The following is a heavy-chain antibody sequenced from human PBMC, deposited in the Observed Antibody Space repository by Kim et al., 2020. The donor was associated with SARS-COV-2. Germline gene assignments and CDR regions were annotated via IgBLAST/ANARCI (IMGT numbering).Heavy chain of an antibody. Sequence: NPSLKIRVAILLDTSNNQFSLKLISVTAADTAVYYFARYLGGEGAFDIWGPGTIVTVSS. D-gene: IGHD3-16*01. CDR3: ARYLGGEGAFDI. J-gene: IGHJ3*02. V-gene: IGHV4-59*01.